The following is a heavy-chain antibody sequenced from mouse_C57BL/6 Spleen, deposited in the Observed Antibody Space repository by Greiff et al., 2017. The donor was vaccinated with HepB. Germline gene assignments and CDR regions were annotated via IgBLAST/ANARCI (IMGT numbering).Heavy chain of an antibody. D-gene: IGHD2-2*01. CDR1: GFTFSDAW. CDR2: IRNKANNHAT. CDR3: TRLVVTPAWFAY. Sequence: EVMLVESGGGLVQPGGSMKLSCAASGFTFSDAWMDWVRQSPEKGLEWVAEIRNKANNHATYYAESVKGRFTISRDDSKSSVYLQMNSLRAEDTGIYYCTRLVVTPAWFAYWGQGTLVTVSA. V-gene: IGHV6-6*01. J-gene: IGHJ3*01.